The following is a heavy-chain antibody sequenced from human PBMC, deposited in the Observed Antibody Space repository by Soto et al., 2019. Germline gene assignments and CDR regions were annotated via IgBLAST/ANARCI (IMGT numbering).Heavy chain of an antibody. V-gene: IGHV4-4*02. CDR3: AATPRY. D-gene: IGHD1-26*01. CDR2: IHNNGHT. J-gene: IGHJ4*02. CDR1: GDSMSSSNW. Sequence: PSETLSLTCTVSGDSMSSSNWWNWVRQPPGKGLEWIGYIHNNGHTNYNPSLKSRVTISVDTSQNQISLILSSVTAADTAVYYCAATPRYWGQGTLVTVSS.